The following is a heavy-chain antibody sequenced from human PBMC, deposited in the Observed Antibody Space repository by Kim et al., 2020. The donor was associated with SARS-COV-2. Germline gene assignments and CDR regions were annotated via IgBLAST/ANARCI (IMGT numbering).Heavy chain of an antibody. V-gene: IGHV1-69*13. D-gene: IGHD3-22*01. Sequence: SVKVSCKASGGTFSSYAISWVRQAPGQGLEWMGGIIPIFGTANCAQKFQGRVTITADESTSTAYMELSSLRSEDMAVYYCASSYDSSGYSPEFDYWGQGTLVTVSS. CDR2: IIPIFGTA. CDR3: ASSYDSSGYSPEFDY. CDR1: GGTFSSYA. J-gene: IGHJ4*02.